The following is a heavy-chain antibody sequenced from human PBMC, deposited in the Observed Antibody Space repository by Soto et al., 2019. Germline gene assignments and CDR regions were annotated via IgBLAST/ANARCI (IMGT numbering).Heavy chain of an antibody. CDR3: FFFQAEDGIRACSTVSAFLLNRSSDL. Sequence: GKGLEWVSAISGSGGSTYYADSVKGRFTISRDNSKNTLYLQMNSLRAEDTAVYYCFFFQAEDGIRACSTVSAFLLNRSSDL. J-gene: IGHJ2*01. CDR2: ISGSGGST. D-gene: IGHD6-13*01. V-gene: IGHV3-23*01.